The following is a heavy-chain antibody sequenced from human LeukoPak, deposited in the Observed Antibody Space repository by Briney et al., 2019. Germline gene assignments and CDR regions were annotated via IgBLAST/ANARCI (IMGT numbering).Heavy chain of an antibody. Sequence: GGSLRLSCAASGFTFSNAWMSWVRQAPGKGLEWVGRIKSKTDGGTTDYAAPVKGRFTISRDDSKNTLYLQMNSLKTEDTAVYYCTTDIVVVTVDYYWGQGTLVTVSS. J-gene: IGHJ4*02. D-gene: IGHD2-21*02. CDR2: IKSKTDGGTT. CDR1: GFTFSNAW. CDR3: TTDIVVVTVDYY. V-gene: IGHV3-15*01.